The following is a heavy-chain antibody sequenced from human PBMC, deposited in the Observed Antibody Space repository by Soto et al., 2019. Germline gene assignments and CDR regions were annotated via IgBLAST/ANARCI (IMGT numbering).Heavy chain of an antibody. CDR3: ARLYDFWSGYQFDY. V-gene: IGHV3-11*01. CDR2: ISSSGSTI. CDR1: GFTFSDYY. D-gene: IGHD3-3*01. J-gene: IGHJ4*02. Sequence: GVSLRLSCAASGFTFSDYYMSWIRQAPGKGLEWVSYISSSGSTIYYADSVKGRFTISRDNAKNSLYLQMNSLRAEDTAVYYCARLYDFWSGYQFDYWGQGTLVTVSS.